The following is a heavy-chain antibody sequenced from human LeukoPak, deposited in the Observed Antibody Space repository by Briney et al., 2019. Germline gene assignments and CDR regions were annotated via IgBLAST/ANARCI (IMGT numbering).Heavy chain of an antibody. CDR2: IYTSGST. J-gene: IGHJ4*02. CDR1: GGSISSGSYY. CDR3: AREGDGRITMVRGVSGLDY. Sequence: SETLSLTCTVSGGSISSGSYYWSWIRQPAGKGLEWIGRIYTSGSTNYNPSLKSRVTISVDTSKNQFSLKLSSVTAADTAVYYCAREGDGRITMVRGVSGLDYWGQGALVTVSS. V-gene: IGHV4-61*02. D-gene: IGHD3-10*01.